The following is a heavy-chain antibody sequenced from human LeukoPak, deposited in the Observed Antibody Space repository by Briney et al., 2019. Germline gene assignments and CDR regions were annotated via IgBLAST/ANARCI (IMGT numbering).Heavy chain of an antibody. D-gene: IGHD3-22*01. J-gene: IGHJ4*02. CDR3: AKKGRDYYDSSGYDDY. CDR1: GFTFSSYA. V-gene: IGHV3-23*01. Sequence: GGSLRLSCAASGFTFSSYAMSWVRQAPGKGLEWVSAISGSGGSTYYADSVKCRFTISRDNSKNTLYLQMNSLRAEDTSVYYCAKKGRDYYDSSGYDDYWGQGTLVTVSS. CDR2: ISGSGGST.